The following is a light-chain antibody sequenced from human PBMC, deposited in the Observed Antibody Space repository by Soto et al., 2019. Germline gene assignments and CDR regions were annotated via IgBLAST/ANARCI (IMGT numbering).Light chain of an antibody. CDR2: DAS. V-gene: IGKV3-11*01. CDR1: QSVSSY. Sequence: EIVLTQFPATLSVSPGERATLSCRASQSVSSYLAWYQQKPGQAPRLLIYDASNRATGIPARFSGSGSGTDFTLTISSLEPEDFAVYYCQQRSNWPRTFGQGTKV. CDR3: QQRSNWPRT. J-gene: IGKJ1*01.